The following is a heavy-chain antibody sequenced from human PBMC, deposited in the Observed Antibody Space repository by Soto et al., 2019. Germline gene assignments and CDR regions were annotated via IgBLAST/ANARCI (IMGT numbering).Heavy chain of an antibody. CDR2: IFYSGST. J-gene: IGHJ5*02. Sequence: SETLSLTCNVSGGSISTSRSYWAWIRQPTGKGLEWLANIFYSGSTYYNPSLASRVTVSVDTSKNEFSLKLRSVTAADTAVYYCARQPTTGDTDLWFDPWGQGTLVTVSS. CDR3: ARQPTTGDTDLWFDP. V-gene: IGHV4-39*01. D-gene: IGHD2-21*01. CDR1: GGSISTSRSY.